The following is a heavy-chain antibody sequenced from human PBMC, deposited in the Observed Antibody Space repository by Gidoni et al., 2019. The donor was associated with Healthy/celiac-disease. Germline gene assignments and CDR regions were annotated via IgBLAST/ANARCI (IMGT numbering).Heavy chain of an antibody. CDR3: ARHRGMATINYYYYGMDV. Sequence: QLQLQESGPGLVKPSETLSLTCTVSGGPISSSSYYWGWIRQPPGKGLEWIGSIYYSGSTYYNPSLKSRVTISVDTSKNQFSLKLSSVTAADTAVYYCARHRGMATINYYYYGMDVWGQGTTVTVSS. V-gene: IGHV4-39*01. CDR1: GGPISSSSYY. J-gene: IGHJ6*02. D-gene: IGHD5-12*01. CDR2: IYYSGST.